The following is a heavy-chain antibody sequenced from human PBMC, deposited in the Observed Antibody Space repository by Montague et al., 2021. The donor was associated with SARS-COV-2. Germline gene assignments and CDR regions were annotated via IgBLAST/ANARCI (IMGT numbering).Heavy chain of an antibody. CDR2: TYYSGST. Sequence: SETLSLTCTVSGGSISNYYWSWIRQPPGKGLEWIGYTYYSGSTNYNPSLKSRVTISVDTSKNQFSLKLSSVTAADTAVYYCARSSITMVRGVTRWYFDLWGRGTLVTVSS. J-gene: IGHJ2*01. D-gene: IGHD3-10*01. V-gene: IGHV4-59*13. CDR1: GGSISNYY. CDR3: ARSSITMVRGVTRWYFDL.